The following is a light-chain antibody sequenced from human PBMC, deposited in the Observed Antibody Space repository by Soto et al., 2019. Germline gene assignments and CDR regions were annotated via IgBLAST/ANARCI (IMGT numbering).Light chain of an antibody. CDR1: SSDVGRYDY. J-gene: IGLJ1*01. Sequence: QSVLTQPASVSGSPGQSITISCTGTSSDVGRYDYVSWYQQHPGKAPKLMVSEVSHRPSGVSNRFSGSKSANTASLTISGLQAEDEGDYFCCSYAGPYSYVFGTGTKVTVL. CDR3: CSYAGPYSYV. V-gene: IGLV2-14*01. CDR2: EVS.